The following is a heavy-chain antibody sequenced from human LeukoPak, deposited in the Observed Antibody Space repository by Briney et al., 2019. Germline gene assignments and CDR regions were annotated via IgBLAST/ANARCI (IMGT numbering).Heavy chain of an antibody. Sequence: ASETLSLTCAVYGGSFSGYYWSWIRQPPGKGLEGIGEINHSGSTNYNPSLKSRVTISVDTSKNQFSLKLSSVTAADTAVYYCASYDCSSTSCYDYWGQGTLVTVSS. D-gene: IGHD2-2*01. V-gene: IGHV4-34*01. CDR1: GGSFSGYY. CDR3: ASYDCSSTSCYDY. J-gene: IGHJ4*02. CDR2: INHSGST.